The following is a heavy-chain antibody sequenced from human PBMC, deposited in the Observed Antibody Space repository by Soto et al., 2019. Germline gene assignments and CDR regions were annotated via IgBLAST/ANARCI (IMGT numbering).Heavy chain of an antibody. CDR3: TTADIQLLPPRVDS. V-gene: IGHV3-15*01. J-gene: IGHJ4*02. D-gene: IGHD5-18*01. Sequence: GSLRIPCAASGFTFSNAWMSWVRQAPGKGLECVGRIKSRIDGGATDYAAPVKGRFSISRDDPTNTVYVQMNSLKTEDTAVYYFTTADIQLLPPRVDSWGEGT. CDR2: IKSRIDGGAT. CDR1: GFTFSNAW.